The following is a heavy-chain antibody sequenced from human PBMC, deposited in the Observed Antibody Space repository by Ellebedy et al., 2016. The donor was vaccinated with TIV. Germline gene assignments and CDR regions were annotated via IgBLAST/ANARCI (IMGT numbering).Heavy chain of an antibody. CDR1: GFSFSHYW. CDR3: ARDKIEGPTHYDY. Sequence: GESLKISCVASGFSFSHYWMAWVRQAPGKGPAWVANIKQDGGERYYVDSVKGRFIISRDNAKNSLDLQMNSLRAEDTAVYYCARDKIEGPTHYDYWGQGILVTVSS. J-gene: IGHJ4*02. CDR2: IKQDGGER. V-gene: IGHV3-7*01. D-gene: IGHD1-26*01.